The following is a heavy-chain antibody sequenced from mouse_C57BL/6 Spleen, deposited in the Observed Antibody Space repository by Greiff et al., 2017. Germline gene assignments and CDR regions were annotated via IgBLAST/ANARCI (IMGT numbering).Heavy chain of an antibody. V-gene: IGHV3-6*01. J-gene: IGHJ2*01. CDR2: ISYDGSN. CDR3: ASGITTVVATDY. Sequence: VQLQQSGPGLVKPSQSLSLTCSVTGYSITSGYYWNWIRQFPGNKLEWMGYISYDGSNNYNPSLKNRISITRDTSKNQFFLKLNSVTTEDTATYYCASGITTVVATDYWGQGTTLTVSS. CDR1: GYSITSGYY. D-gene: IGHD1-1*01.